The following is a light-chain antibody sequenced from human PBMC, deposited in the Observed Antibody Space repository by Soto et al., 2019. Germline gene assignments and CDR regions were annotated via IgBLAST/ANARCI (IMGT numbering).Light chain of an antibody. V-gene: IGKV3-20*01. J-gene: IGKJ1*01. Sequence: LTKSAVTLSFSPGERVTLSCRASQSVXSALVWYEPKPGQAPRVLXDAASSSASGIPDRLSGSGSATDFTPTISRRKPADCAPYYSQEYGTTHWTFAQGTKVDIK. CDR3: QEYGTTHWT. CDR2: AAS. CDR1: QSVXSA.